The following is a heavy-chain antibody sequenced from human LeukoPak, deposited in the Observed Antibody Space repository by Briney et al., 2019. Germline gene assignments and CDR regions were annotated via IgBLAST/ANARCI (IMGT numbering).Heavy chain of an antibody. V-gene: IGHV4-59*01. Sequence: SETLSLTCTVTDGSISNYYWSWIRQSPGQGLEWIGCIYYSGSTYYNPSLKSRVTITGDTSKKQFSLKMSSVTAADTAVYYCARGRWFIDYWGQGTLVTVSS. J-gene: IGHJ4*02. D-gene: IGHD4-23*01. CDR1: DGSISNYY. CDR3: ARGRWFIDY. CDR2: IYYSGST.